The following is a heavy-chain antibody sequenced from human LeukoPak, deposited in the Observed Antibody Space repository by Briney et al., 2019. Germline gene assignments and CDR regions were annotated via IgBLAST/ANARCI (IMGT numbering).Heavy chain of an antibody. CDR1: GYTFTGYY. CDR3: ARQCSSTSCYSGQNDY. CDR2: INPNSGGT. J-gene: IGHJ4*02. V-gene: IGHV1-2*06. Sequence: GASVKVSCKASGYTFTGYYMHWVRQAPGQGLEWMGRINPNSGGTNYAQKFQGRVTMTRDTSISTAYMELSRLRSDDTAVYYCARQCSSTSCYSGQNDYWGQGTLVTVSS. D-gene: IGHD2-2*02.